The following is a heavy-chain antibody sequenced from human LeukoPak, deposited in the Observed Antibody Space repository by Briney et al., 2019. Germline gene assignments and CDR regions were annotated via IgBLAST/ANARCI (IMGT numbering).Heavy chain of an antibody. J-gene: IGHJ5*02. V-gene: IGHV1-69*13. CDR2: IIPIFGTA. Sequence: SVKVSCEASGGTFSSYAVSWVRQAPGQGLEWMGGIIPIFGTANYAQKFQGRVTITADESTSTAYMELSSLRSEDTAVYYCARGDLLVGAPGWFDPWGQGTLVTVSP. CDR1: GGTFSSYA. D-gene: IGHD1-26*01. CDR3: ARGDLLVGAPGWFDP.